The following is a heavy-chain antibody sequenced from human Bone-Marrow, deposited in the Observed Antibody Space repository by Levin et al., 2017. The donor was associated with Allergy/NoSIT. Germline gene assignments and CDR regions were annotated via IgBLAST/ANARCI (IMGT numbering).Heavy chain of an antibody. V-gene: IGHV3-30-3*01. D-gene: IGHD3-10*01. Sequence: GESLKISCAASGFTFSSYAMHWVRQAPGKGLEWVAVISYDGSNKYYADSVKGRFTISRDNSKNTLYLQMNSLRAEDTAVYYCARSISASPRALYYYYYMDVWGKGTTVTVSS. CDR3: ARSISASPRALYYYYYMDV. CDR1: GFTFSSYA. J-gene: IGHJ6*03. CDR2: ISYDGSNK.